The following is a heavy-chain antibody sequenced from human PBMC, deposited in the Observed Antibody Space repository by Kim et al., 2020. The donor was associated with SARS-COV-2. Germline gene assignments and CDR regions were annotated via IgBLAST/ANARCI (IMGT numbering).Heavy chain of an antibody. D-gene: IGHD3-3*01. J-gene: IGHJ4*02. CDR2: IYYSGST. V-gene: IGHV4-59*13. CDR3: ARDSGIRFLESYFDY. CDR1: GGSISSYY. Sequence: SETLSLTCTVSGGSISSYYWSWIRQPPGKGLEWIGYIYYSGSTNYNPSLKSRVTISVDTSKNQFSLKLSSVTAADTAVYYCARDSGIRFLESYFDYWGQGTLVTVSS.